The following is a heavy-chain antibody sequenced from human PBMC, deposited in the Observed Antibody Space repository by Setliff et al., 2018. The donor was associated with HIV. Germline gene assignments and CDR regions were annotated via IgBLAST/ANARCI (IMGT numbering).Heavy chain of an antibody. CDR1: GVTVSSNY. CDR2: MYSGGNI. CDR3: AGGYSTDWSHPFGLDP. V-gene: IGHV3-66*02. Sequence: PGESLKISCAASGVTVSSNYMTWVRQAPGKGLEWVSVMYSGGNIYYADSVKGRFTISRDNSKNILYLQMNSLRAEDTAVYYCAGGYSTDWSHPFGLDPWGQGTLVTVSS. J-gene: IGHJ5*02. D-gene: IGHD6-13*01.